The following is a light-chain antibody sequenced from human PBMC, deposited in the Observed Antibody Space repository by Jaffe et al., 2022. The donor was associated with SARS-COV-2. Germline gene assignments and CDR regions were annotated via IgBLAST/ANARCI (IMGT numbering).Light chain of an antibody. CDR2: QDS. J-gene: IGLJ1*01. Sequence: SSELTQPPSVSVSPGQAASITCSGDKLGDKYVYWYQQKPGQSPVLVIYQDSKRPSGIPERFSGSNSGNTATLTISGTQAMDEADYYCQAWDSSTASYVFGTGTKVTVL. CDR3: QAWDSSTASYV. CDR1: KLGDKY. V-gene: IGLV3-1*01.